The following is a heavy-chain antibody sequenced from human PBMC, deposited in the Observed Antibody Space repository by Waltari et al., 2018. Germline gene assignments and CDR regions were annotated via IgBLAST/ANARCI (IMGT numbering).Heavy chain of an antibody. CDR2: ISRSSSYI. CDR3: ARGWQMATIRAYFDY. D-gene: IGHD5-12*01. CDR1: GFTFSSYS. V-gene: IGHV3-21*01. J-gene: IGHJ4*02. Sequence: EVQLVESGGGLVKPGGSLRLSCVASGFTFSSYSMHWVRQAPGKGLEWVSSISRSSSYIYYADSVKGRFTISRDNAKNSLYLQMNSLRAEDTAVYYCARGWQMATIRAYFDYWGQGTLVTVSS.